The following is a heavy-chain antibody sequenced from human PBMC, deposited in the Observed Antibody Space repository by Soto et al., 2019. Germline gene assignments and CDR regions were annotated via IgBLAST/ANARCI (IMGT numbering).Heavy chain of an antibody. CDR2: INSNGDST. D-gene: IGHD3-10*01. CDR1: GFTFSNYA. CDR3: VKGSLFSLGSGTSGGPDY. Sequence: GGSLRLSCSGSGFTFSNYAIHWVRQAPGKGLEYVSAINSNGDSTFYADSVKGRFTISRDNSKNTLYLQMSSLRTEDMAVYYCVKGSLFSLGSGTSGGPDYWGQGTLVTVSS. J-gene: IGHJ4*02. V-gene: IGHV3-64D*06.